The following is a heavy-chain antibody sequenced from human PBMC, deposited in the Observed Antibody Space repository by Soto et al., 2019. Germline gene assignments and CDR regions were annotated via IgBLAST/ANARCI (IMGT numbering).Heavy chain of an antibody. Sequence: SLRLSCAASGFTFSSYAMSWVRQAPGKGLEWVSAISGSGGSTYYADSVKGRFTISRDNSKNTLYLQMNSLRAEDTAVYYCAKDSRIAVAGLDYWGQGTLVTVSS. CDR3: AKDSRIAVAGLDY. J-gene: IGHJ4*02. CDR1: GFTFSSYA. CDR2: ISGSGGST. D-gene: IGHD6-19*01. V-gene: IGHV3-23*01.